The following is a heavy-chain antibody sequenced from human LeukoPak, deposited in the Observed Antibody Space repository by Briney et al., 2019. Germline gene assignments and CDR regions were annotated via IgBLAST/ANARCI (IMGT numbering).Heavy chain of an antibody. CDR2: INPSSGGT. CDR3: ARGGLYCTNGVCSSDI. CDR1: GYTITRHY. Sequence: GASVKVSCKASGYTITRHYMNWVRQAPGQGLEWMGKINPSSGGTGYAQKFQGRVTMTRDTSTSTVYMELTSLRSEDTAVYYCARGGLYCTNGVCSSDIWGQGTLVTVS. D-gene: IGHD2-8*01. V-gene: IGHV1-46*01. J-gene: IGHJ3*02.